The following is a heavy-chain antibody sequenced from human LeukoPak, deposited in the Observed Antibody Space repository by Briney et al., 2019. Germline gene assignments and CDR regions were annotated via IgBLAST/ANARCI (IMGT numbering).Heavy chain of an antibody. CDR1: GFNFRSAW. Sequence: GSLRLSCTASGFNFRSAWMSWARQPPGKGLEWIGEINHSGSTNYNPSLKSRVTISVDTSKNQFSLKLSSVTAADTAVYYCARGPGIAAAGTFDYWGQGTLVTVSS. CDR2: INHSGST. CDR3: ARGPGIAAAGTFDY. D-gene: IGHD6-13*01. J-gene: IGHJ4*02. V-gene: IGHV4-4*02.